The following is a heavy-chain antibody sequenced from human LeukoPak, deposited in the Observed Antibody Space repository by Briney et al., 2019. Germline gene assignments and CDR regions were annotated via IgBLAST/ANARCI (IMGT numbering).Heavy chain of an antibody. CDR3: ARPRIAAAGNVYYMDV. V-gene: IGHV5-51*01. CDR1: GYGFTSYV. J-gene: IGHJ6*03. Sequence: GESLTCSCTGSGYGFTSYVIGWVRAMPGDRLGWVWIIYLGDSDTRYSPSFQGQLTISADKSISTAYLQWSSLKASDTAMYYCARPRIAAAGNVYYMDVWGKGTTVTVSS. CDR2: IYLGDSDT. D-gene: IGHD6-13*01.